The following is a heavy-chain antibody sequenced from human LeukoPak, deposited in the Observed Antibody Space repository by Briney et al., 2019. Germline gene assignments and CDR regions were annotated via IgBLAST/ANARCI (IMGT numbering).Heavy chain of an antibody. CDR1: GFTFSSYA. Sequence: GRSLGLSCAASGFTFSSYAMHWVRQAPGKGLEWVAVISYDGSNKYYADSVKGRFTISRDNSKNTLYLQMNSLRAEDTAVYYCATESGTYSGTCFDYWGQGTLVTVSS. V-gene: IGHV3-30-3*01. CDR2: ISYDGSNK. CDR3: ATESGTYSGTCFDY. D-gene: IGHD1-26*01. J-gene: IGHJ4*02.